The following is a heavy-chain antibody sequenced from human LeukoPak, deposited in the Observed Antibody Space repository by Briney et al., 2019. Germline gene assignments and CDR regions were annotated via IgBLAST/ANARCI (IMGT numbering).Heavy chain of an antibody. CDR1: GFTFSSYW. V-gene: IGHV3-23*01. D-gene: IGHD3-3*01. J-gene: IGHJ4*02. CDR2: ITGSGGGS. CDR3: AKKSLWSGPFDY. Sequence: GGSLRLSCAASGFTFSSYWMSWVRQAPGKGLEWVSIITGSGGGSYYADSVKGRFTLSRDNSKNILYLQMNSLRAEDTAVYFCAKKSLWSGPFDYWGQGTLVTVFS.